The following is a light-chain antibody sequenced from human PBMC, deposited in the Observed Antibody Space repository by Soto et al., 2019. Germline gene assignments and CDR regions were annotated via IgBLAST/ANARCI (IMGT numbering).Light chain of an antibody. CDR1: SSDVGAYNY. J-gene: IGLJ2*01. V-gene: IGLV2-14*01. CDR3: SSYTSSSHVV. Sequence: QSVLTQPASVSGSPGQSITISCTGTSSDVGAYNYVSWYQQHPGKAPKLMIFEVSNRPSGVSNRFSGSKSGNMASLTISGLQAEDEADYYCSSYTSSSHVVFGEGTKLTVL. CDR2: EVS.